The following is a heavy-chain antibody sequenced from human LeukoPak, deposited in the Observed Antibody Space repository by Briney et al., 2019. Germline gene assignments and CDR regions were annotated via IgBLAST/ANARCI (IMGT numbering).Heavy chain of an antibody. D-gene: IGHD6-13*01. V-gene: IGHV4-61*01. CDR3: ARRAGYTGSWYEY. CDR2: IYYSGGT. J-gene: IGHJ4*02. CDR1: SGSVNSGSYY. Sequence: SETLSLTCTVSSGSVNSGSYYWNWIRQPPGKGLEWIGYIYYSGGTNYNPSLKSRVTISVDTAKNQLSLKLSSVTAADTAVYYCARRAGYTGSWYEYWGQGTLVTVSS.